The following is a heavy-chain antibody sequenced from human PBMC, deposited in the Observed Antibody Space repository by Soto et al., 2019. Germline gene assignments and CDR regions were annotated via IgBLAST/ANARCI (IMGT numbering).Heavy chain of an antibody. D-gene: IGHD1-1*01. CDR2: IWYDGSNK. CDR3: ARDLEGNLHWYFAL. CDR1: GFTFSSYG. J-gene: IGHJ2*01. Sequence: QVQLVESGGGVVQPGRSLRLSCAASGFTFSSYGMHWVRQAPGKGLEWVAVIWYDGSNKYYADSVKGRFTISRDNSKNPLYLQMNSLGAEDTAVYYCARDLEGNLHWYFALWGRGTLVTVSS. V-gene: IGHV3-33*01.